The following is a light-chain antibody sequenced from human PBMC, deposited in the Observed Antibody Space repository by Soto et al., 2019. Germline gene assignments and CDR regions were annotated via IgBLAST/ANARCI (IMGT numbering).Light chain of an antibody. CDR1: TSDVGI. J-gene: IGLJ1*01. CDR2: EVT. CDR3: CSFGGSGYV. V-gene: IGLV2-23*02. Sequence: QSVLTQPASVSGSPGQSITISCSGTTSDVGIVSWYQHHPGKAPKLMIHEVTKRPSGVSDRFSGSKSGNSASLTISGLQVEDVADYFCCSFGGSGYVLGAGTNVAV.